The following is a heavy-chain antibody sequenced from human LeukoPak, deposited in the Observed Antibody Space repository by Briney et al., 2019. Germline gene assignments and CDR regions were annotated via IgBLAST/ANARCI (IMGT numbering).Heavy chain of an antibody. V-gene: IGHV3-21*01. CDR1: GFTFSNYA. J-gene: IGHJ4*02. Sequence: GGSLRLSCAASGFTFSNYAMTWVRQAPGKGLEWVSSLSSRSRYIYYADSLKGRFTISRDNAKNSVYLQMNSLRAEDTAVYYCVRDEDPTYYEDRGQGILVTVSS. CDR3: VRDEDPTYYED. CDR2: LSSRSRYI.